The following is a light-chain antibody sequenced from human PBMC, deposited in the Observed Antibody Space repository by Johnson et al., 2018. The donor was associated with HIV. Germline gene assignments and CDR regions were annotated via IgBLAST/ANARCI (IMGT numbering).Light chain of an antibody. V-gene: IGLV1-51*01. CDR1: SSNIGNNY. CDR3: GTWDSSLSASYV. CDR2: DNN. Sequence: QSVLTQPPSVSAAPGQKVTISCSGSSSNIGNNYVSWYQQVPGAAPKLLIYDNNKRPSGIPDRFSGSKSGTSATLGITGLQTGDEADYYCGTWDSSLSASYVFGTGTKVTFL. J-gene: IGLJ1*01.